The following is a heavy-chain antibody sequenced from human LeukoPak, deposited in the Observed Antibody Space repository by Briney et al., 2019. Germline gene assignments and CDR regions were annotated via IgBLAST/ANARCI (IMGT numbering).Heavy chain of an antibody. D-gene: IGHD3-16*01. CDR3: ASAERTGGDY. CDR2: IYYIRST. CDR1: GASISSHY. J-gene: IGHJ4*02. Sequence: SETLSLTCTVSGASISSHYCSWIRQPPGKGLEWIGYIYYIRSTNYNPSLKSRVTISVDTSKHQFSLKLNSVTTADTAVYYCASAERTGGDYWGQGTLVTVSS. V-gene: IGHV4-59*11.